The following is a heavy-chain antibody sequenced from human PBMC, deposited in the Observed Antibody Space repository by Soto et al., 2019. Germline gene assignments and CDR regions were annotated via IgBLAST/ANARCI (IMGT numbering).Heavy chain of an antibody. V-gene: IGHV1-3*01. CDR3: ARVAAAGTGGVDWFDP. Sequence: ASVKVSCKASGYTFTSYAMHWVRQAPGQRLEWMGWINAGNGNTKYSQKFQGRVTITRDTSASTAYMELSSPRSEDTAVYYCARVAAAGTGGVDWFDPWGQGTLVTVSS. D-gene: IGHD6-13*01. CDR2: INAGNGNT. J-gene: IGHJ5*02. CDR1: GYTFTSYA.